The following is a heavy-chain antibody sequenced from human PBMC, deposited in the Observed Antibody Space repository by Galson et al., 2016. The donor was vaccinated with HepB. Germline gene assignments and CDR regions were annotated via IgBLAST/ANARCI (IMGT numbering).Heavy chain of an antibody. V-gene: IGHV3-30-3*02. CDR2: ISYDGSDK. Sequence: SLRLSCAASGFTFSSYAMHWVRQAPGKGLEWVATISYDGSDKYYADSVKGRFTISRDNSKNTLSLQMNSLGAEDTAVYYCSNDASDGSSWYFLDSWGQGTLVTVSS. D-gene: IGHD6-13*01. CDR1: GFTFSSYA. CDR3: SNDASDGSSWYFLDS. J-gene: IGHJ4*02.